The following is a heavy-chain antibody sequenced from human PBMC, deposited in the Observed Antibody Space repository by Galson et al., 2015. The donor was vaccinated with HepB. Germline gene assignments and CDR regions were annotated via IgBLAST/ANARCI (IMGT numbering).Heavy chain of an antibody. J-gene: IGHJ4*02. CDR2: ISSSSTTI. Sequence: SLRLSCAASGFTFSSYSMNWVRQAPGKGLEWVSFISSSSTTIYYADSVKGRFTISRDNSKNTLYLQVNIVRAEDTAVYYCARKSGWYGRPIDYWGREPWSPSPQ. D-gene: IGHD6-19*01. CDR1: GFTFSSYS. V-gene: IGHV3-48*01. CDR3: ARKSGWYGRPIDY.